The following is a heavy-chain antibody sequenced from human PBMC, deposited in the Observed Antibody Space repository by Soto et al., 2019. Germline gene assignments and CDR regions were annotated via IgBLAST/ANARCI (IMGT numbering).Heavy chain of an antibody. Sequence: SQTLSLTCAISGDSVSSTSAAWHWIRQSPSRGLEWLGRTYYRSKWYNDYAVSVKSRITINPDTSKNQFSLQLNSVTPEETAVYYCAREVDCSGGSCHPHYYYYYMDVWGKGTTVTVSS. J-gene: IGHJ6*03. CDR2: TYYRSKWYN. D-gene: IGHD2-15*01. CDR1: GDSVSSTSAA. V-gene: IGHV6-1*01. CDR3: AREVDCSGGSCHPHYYYYYMDV.